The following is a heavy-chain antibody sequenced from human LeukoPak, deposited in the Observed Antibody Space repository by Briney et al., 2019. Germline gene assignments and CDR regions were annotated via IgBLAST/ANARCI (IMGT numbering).Heavy chain of an antibody. CDR1: GGSISSSSYY. V-gene: IGHV4-39*07. CDR2: IYYSGST. Sequence: ASETLSLTCTVSGGSISSSSYYWGWIRQPPGKGLEWIGSIYYSGSTYYNPSLKSRVTISVDTSKNQFSLKLSSVTAADTAVYYCAGKYSNYDYYYYYYGMDVWGQGTTVTVSS. CDR3: AGKYSNYDYYYYYYGMDV. D-gene: IGHD4-11*01. J-gene: IGHJ6*02.